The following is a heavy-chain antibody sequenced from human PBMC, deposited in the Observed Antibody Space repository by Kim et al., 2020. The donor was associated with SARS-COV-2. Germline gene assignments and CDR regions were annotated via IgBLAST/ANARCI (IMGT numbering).Heavy chain of an antibody. CDR2: SEK. CDR3: ARGGWAFDY. V-gene: IGHV3-7*01. J-gene: IGHJ4*02. Sequence: SEKYYVDSVKGRFTISRDNAKNSLYLQMNSLRAEDTAVYYCARGGWAFDYWGQGTLVTVSS.